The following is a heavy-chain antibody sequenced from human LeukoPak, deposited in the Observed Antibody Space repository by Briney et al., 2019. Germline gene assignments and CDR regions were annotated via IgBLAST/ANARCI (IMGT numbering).Heavy chain of an antibody. J-gene: IGHJ4*02. Sequence: GGSLRLSCAASGFTFSSYSMNWVRQAPGKGLEWVSSISSSSSYIYYADSVKGRFTISRDNAKNSLYLQMNSLRAEDAAVYYCASDRQWLVRGENYWGQGTLVTVSS. D-gene: IGHD6-19*01. CDR3: ASDRQWLVRGENY. V-gene: IGHV3-21*01. CDR2: ISSSSSYI. CDR1: GFTFSSYS.